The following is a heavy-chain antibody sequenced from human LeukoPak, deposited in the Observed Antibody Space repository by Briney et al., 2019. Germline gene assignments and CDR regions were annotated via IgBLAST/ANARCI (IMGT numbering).Heavy chain of an antibody. CDR2: IYYSGPT. Sequence: PSETLSLTCTVSGDSISSYYWSWIRQPPGKGLEWIGYIYYSGPTNYNPSLKSRVTISGDTSKNQFSLELSSVTAADTAVYYCARLRSSSWAYFDYWGQGTLVTVSS. CDR1: GDSISSYY. D-gene: IGHD6-13*01. V-gene: IGHV4-59*08. CDR3: ARLRSSSWAYFDY. J-gene: IGHJ4*02.